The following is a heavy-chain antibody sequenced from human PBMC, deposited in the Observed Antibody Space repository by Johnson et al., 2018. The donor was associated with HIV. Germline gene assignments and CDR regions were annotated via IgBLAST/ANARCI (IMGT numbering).Heavy chain of an antibody. J-gene: IGHJ3*02. CDR3: ARDNYGELQWFGGQRDAFDI. D-gene: IGHD3-10*01. CDR1: GFTFSSYG. V-gene: IGHV3-30*03. Sequence: QMMLVESGGGVVQPGRSLRLSCAASGFTFSSYGMHWVRQAPGKGLEWVAVISYDGSNKYYADSVKGRFTVSRDNAKNSLYLQMNSLRAEDTALYYCARDNYGELQWFGGQRDAFDIWDQGTMVTVSS. CDR2: ISYDGSNK.